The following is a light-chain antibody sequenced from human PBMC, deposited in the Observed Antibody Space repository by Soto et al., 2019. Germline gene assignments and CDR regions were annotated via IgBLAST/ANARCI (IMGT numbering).Light chain of an antibody. CDR3: QSYDSSLSGSDV. CDR2: GNS. CDR1: SSNIGAVYD. Sequence: QAVLTQPPSVSGAPGQRVTISCTGSSSNIGAVYDVHWYQQLPGTAPKLLIYGNSNRPSGVPDRFSGSKSGTSASLVITGLQAEDEADYYCQSYDSSLSGSDVFGTGTKLTVL. V-gene: IGLV1-40*01. J-gene: IGLJ1*01.